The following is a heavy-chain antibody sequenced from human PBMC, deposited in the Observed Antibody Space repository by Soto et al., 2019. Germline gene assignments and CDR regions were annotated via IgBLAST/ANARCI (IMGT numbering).Heavy chain of an antibody. CDR1: KFTFTSYW. Sequence: EVQLVESGGGLVQPGGSLRLSCAASKFTFTSYWMHWVRQAPGKGLMWVSRINPDGSRTTYADSVKGRFTISRDNAKNTVFLQMNSLRVEDTAVYYCARVASDSYDWIDPWGQGSLVTVSS. D-gene: IGHD1-26*01. J-gene: IGHJ5*02. CDR3: ARVASDSYDWIDP. V-gene: IGHV3-74*01. CDR2: INPDGSRT.